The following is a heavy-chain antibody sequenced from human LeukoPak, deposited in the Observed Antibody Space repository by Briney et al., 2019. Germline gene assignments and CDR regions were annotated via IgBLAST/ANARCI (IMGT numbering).Heavy chain of an antibody. J-gene: IGHJ4*02. CDR3: ARVAVAGTPLDY. V-gene: IGHV1-3*01. CDR1: GYTFTSYA. Sequence: ASVKVSCKASGYTFTSYAMHWVRQAPGQRLEWMGWINAGNGNTKYSQKFQGRVTITRDTSASTAYMELSSLRSEDTAVYYCARVAVAGTPLDYWGQGTLVTVSS. CDR2: INAGNGNT. D-gene: IGHD6-19*01.